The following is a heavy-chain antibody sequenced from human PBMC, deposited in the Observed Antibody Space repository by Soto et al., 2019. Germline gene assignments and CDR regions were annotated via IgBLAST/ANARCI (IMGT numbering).Heavy chain of an antibody. CDR3: AGPYR. V-gene: IGHV4-59*01. CDR2: IYYSGNT. J-gene: IGHJ3*01. Sequence: PSETLSLTCTGSGGSISSYYWSWIRQPPGKGLEWIGYIYYSGNTYYNPSLKSRVTISVDTSKNQFSLKLSSVTAADTAVYYCAGPYRWGQGTMVTVSS. CDR1: GGSISSYY.